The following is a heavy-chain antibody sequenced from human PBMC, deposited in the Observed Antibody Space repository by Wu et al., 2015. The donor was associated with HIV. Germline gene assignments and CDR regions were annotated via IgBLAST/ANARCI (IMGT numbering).Heavy chain of an antibody. J-gene: IGHJ4*02. Sequence: QVQLVQSGAEVKKPGASVRVSCQTSGYSFTAHYIHWVRQAPGQGLEWMGWIRPDSGATNYAEKFRRRVTITADRSTDTAYMELARLTPEDTAIYYCATSLEVSGFDHWGQGSLVTVSS. CDR2: IRPDSGAT. CDR1: GYSFTAHY. V-gene: IGHV1-2*02. D-gene: IGHD3-16*01. CDR3: ATSLEVSGFDH.